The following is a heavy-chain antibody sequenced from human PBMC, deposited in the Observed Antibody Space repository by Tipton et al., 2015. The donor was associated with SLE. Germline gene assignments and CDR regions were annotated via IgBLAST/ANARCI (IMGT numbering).Heavy chain of an antibody. CDR2: IDASGIT. CDR1: GFSISSGYF. J-gene: IGHJ6*03. Sequence: TLSLTCTVSGFSISSGYFWGWVRQPPGKGLEWIGRIDASGITNYNPSLKGRVSMSASRSKNQLSLKVTSVTAADTAVYYCARDNRGLLAGYYSYYYYMDVWGKGTTVTVSS. D-gene: IGHD2/OR15-2a*01. V-gene: IGHV4-38-2*02. CDR3: ARDNRGLLAGYYSYYYYMDV.